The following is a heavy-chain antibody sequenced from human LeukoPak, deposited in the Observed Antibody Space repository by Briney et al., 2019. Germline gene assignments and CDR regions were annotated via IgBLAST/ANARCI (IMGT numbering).Heavy chain of an antibody. V-gene: IGHV3-30*03. CDR1: GFTFSSYG. D-gene: IGHD2-21*02. Sequence: PGGSLRLSCAASGFTFSSYGLHWVRQAPGKGLEWVAVISFDGSDKYYADSVKGRFTISRDNSKNTLYLQMASLRAEDTATYYCVREWYEYGGDSGGYWGQGTLVTVSS. CDR3: VREWYEYGGDSGGY. J-gene: IGHJ4*02. CDR2: ISFDGSDK.